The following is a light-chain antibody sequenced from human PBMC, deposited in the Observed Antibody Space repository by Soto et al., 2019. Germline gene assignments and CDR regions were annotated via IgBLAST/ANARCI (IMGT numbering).Light chain of an antibody. J-gene: IGKJ5*01. CDR3: QPYGSSPLVT. Sequence: EIVLTQSPGTLSLSPGERATLSCRASQSVSSSYLAWYQQKPGQAPRLLIYGASSRATGIPGRFSGSGSGTDFTLIISRLEPEDFAVYYCQPYGSSPLVTFGQGTRLEIK. V-gene: IGKV3-20*01. CDR2: GAS. CDR1: QSVSSSY.